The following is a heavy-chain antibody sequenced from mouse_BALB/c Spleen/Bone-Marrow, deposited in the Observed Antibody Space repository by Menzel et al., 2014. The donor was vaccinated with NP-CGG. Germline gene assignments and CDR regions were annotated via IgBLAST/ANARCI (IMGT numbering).Heavy chain of an antibody. D-gene: IGHD2-10*02. CDR1: GHPFSSYW. V-gene: IGHV1-80*01. J-gene: IGHJ2*01. Sequence: VQLQQSGAELVRPGSSVKISCKASGHPFSSYWMNWVKQRPGQGLEWIGQIYPGDGETNYNGKFKGNATLTADKSSSTAYMQLISLTSEDSAVYFCARKYGDYWGQGTTLTVSS. CDR3: ARKYGDY. CDR2: IYPGDGET.